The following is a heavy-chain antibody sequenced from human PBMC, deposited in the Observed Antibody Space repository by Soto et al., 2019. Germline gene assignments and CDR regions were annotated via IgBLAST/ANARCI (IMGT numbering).Heavy chain of an antibody. V-gene: IGHV4-30-2*06. CDR3: ARGGGYDSFDY. D-gene: IGHD5-12*01. CDR1: GASISYGGFS. Sequence: PSETLSLTCTVSGASISYGGFSWSWIRQSPGKGLEWIGYISHLENTYLHPSFKSRLTMSIDRTRNQFSLKLSSVTAADMAVYYCARGGGYDSFDYWGKGVLVTVSS. CDR2: ISHLENT. J-gene: IGHJ4*02.